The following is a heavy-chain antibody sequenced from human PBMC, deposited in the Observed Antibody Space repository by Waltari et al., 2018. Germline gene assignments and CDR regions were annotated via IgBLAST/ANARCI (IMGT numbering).Heavy chain of an antibody. V-gene: IGHV5-51*01. CDR3: ARRPRGRSSWGDYYYYGMDV. CDR1: GYSFTSYW. CDR2: SYPGGVES. J-gene: IGHJ6*02. Sequence: EVQLVQSGAEVKKPGESLKISCKGSGYSFTSYWIGWVRQMPGKGLEWMGVSYPGGVESSYRPTFKGQVTSSADRSSRTACLQWSSLKASDTARYYWARRPRGRSSWGDYYYYGMDVWGQGATVTVSS. D-gene: IGHD6-6*01.